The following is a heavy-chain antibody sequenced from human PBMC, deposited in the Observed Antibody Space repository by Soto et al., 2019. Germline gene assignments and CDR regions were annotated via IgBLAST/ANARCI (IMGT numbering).Heavy chain of an antibody. D-gene: IGHD3-3*01. CDR2: IYPSDSDT. CDR3: ARGGVSTRTFDY. CDR1: GYNFAGYW. V-gene: IGHV5-51*01. J-gene: IGHJ4*02. Sequence: GESLKISCKGSGYNFAGYWIAWVRQMPGKGLELVGLIYPSDSDTRYRPSFQGQVTISADKSISSAYLQWSSLRASDTAMYYCARGGVSTRTFDYWGQGTPVTVSS.